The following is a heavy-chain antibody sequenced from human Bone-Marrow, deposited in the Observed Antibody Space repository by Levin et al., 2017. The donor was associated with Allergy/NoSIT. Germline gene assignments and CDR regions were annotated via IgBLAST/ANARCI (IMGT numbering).Heavy chain of an antibody. CDR1: GGSFSGYY. Sequence: SQTLSLTCAVYGGSFSGYYWSWIRQPPGKGLEWIGEINHSGSTNYNPSLKSRVTISVDTSKNQFSLKLSSVTASDTAVYYCARGGVVVVPAAWNYWGQGTLVTVSS. D-gene: IGHD2-2*01. CDR2: INHSGST. CDR3: ARGGVVVVPAAWNY. J-gene: IGHJ4*02. V-gene: IGHV4-34*01.